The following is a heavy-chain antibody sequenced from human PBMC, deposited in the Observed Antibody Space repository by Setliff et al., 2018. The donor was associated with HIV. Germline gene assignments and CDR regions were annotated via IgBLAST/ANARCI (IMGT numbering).Heavy chain of an antibody. J-gene: IGHJ4*02. D-gene: IGHD4-4*01. CDR3: ARWNFMTTVTFDY. CDR1: GFSFDDYA. Sequence: GSLRLSCTASGFSFDDYALTWIRQSPGKGLEWIGYMYTSGSANFNPSLKSRATISLDTPKNQFSLKLSSVTAADTAVYYCARWNFMTTVTFDYWGQGTLVTVSS. CDR2: MYTSGSA. V-gene: IGHV4-4*08.